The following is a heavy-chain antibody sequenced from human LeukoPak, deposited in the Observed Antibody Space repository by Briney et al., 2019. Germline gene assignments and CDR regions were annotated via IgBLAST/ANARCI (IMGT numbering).Heavy chain of an antibody. J-gene: IGHJ4*02. CDR3: ARDVGRGGIPTHY. CDR2: INPNSGGT. D-gene: IGHD2-15*01. V-gene: IGHV1-2*02. Sequence: ASVKVFCKASGYTFTGYYMHWVRQAPGQGLEWMGWINPNSGGTNYAQKFQGRVTMTRDTSISTAYMELSRPRSDDTAVYYCARDVGRGGIPTHYWGQGTLVTVSS. CDR1: GYTFTGYY.